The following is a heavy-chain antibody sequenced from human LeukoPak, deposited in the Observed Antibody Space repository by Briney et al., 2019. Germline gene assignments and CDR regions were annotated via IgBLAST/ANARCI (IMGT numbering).Heavy chain of an antibody. D-gene: IGHD6-19*01. V-gene: IGHV3-74*01. CDR1: GNYW. J-gene: IGHJ5*02. CDR2: INSDGSWT. CDR3: AKDWGSSGWYNWFDP. Sequence: GGSLRLSCAASGNYWMHWVRQVPGKGLVWVPHINSDGSWTSYADSVKGRFTISKDNAKNTVYLQMNSLRAEDTAVYHCAKDWGSSGWYNWFDPWGQGTLVTVSS.